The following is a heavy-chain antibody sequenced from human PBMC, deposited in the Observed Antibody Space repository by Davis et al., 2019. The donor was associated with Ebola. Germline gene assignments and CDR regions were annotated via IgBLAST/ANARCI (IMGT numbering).Heavy chain of an antibody. CDR1: GYTFTEHY. CDR2: ISAYNGNT. J-gene: IGHJ6*02. D-gene: IGHD2-2*01. V-gene: IGHV1-18*04. CDR3: ASGHCSSTSCYHYYYGMDV. Sequence: ASVKVSCKASGYTFTEHYMHWVRQAPGQGLEWMGWISAYNGNTNYAQKFQGRVTMTTDTSTSIVYMELRSLRSDDTAVYYCASGHCSSTSCYHYYYGMDVWGQGTTVTVSS.